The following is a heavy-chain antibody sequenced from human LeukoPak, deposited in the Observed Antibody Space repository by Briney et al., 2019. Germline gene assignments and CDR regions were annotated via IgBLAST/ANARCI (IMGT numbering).Heavy chain of an antibody. CDR3: ATKPWDQEPLVATEHPYYFDY. Sequence: SVKVSCKASGGTFSSYAISWVRQAPGQGLEWMGGIVPIFGTANYAQKFQGRVTITADESTSTAYMELSSLRSEDTAVYYCATKPWDQEPLVATEHPYYFDYWGQGTLVTVSS. J-gene: IGHJ4*02. CDR2: IVPIFGTA. D-gene: IGHD2-8*02. V-gene: IGHV1-69*13. CDR1: GGTFSSYA.